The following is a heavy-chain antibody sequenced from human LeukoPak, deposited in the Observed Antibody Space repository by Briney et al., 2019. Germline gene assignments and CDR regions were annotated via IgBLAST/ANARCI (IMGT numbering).Heavy chain of an antibody. J-gene: IGHJ4*02. CDR2: ISSSSATI. D-gene: IGHD5-18*01. Sequence: GGSLRLSCAASGFTFSSYSMNWVRQAPGKGLEWISYISSSSATIYYADSAEGRFTISRDNAENSLYLQMNSLRAEDTAVYYCAREATYNYAYALDYWGQGTLVTVSS. CDR3: AREATYNYAYALDY. CDR1: GFTFSSYS. V-gene: IGHV3-48*04.